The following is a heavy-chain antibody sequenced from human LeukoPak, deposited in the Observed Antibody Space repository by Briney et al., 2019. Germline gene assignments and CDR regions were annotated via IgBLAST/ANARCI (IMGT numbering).Heavy chain of an antibody. CDR2: ISYDGSNK. V-gene: IGHV3-30-3*01. CDR1: GFTFSSYA. CDR3: ARSRDDYNKDAFDI. Sequence: GGSLRLSCAASGFTFSSYAMHWVRQAPGKGLEWVAIISYDGSNKYYTDSVKGRFTISRDNSKNTLYLQMNSLGAEDTAVYYCARSRDDYNKDAFDIWGQGTMVTVSS. J-gene: IGHJ3*02. D-gene: IGHD5-24*01.